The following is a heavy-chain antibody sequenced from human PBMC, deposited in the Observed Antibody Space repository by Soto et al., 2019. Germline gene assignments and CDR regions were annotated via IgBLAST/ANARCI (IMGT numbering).Heavy chain of an antibody. CDR1: GFTFSSYA. CDR3: SKEVCAHLCHFDY. CDR2: ISGSGGST. Sequence: GGSLRLSCAASGFTFSSYAMSWFRQAPGKGLEWVSAISGSGGSTYYADSVKGRFIISRDNSKNTLYLQMNSLRVEDTAVYYCSKEVCAHLCHFDYWGQGTLVTVS. V-gene: IGHV3-23*01. J-gene: IGHJ4*02.